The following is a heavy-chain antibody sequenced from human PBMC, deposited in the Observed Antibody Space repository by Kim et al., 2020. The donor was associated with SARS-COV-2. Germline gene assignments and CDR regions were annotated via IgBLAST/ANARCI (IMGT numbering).Heavy chain of an antibody. V-gene: IGHV4-34*01. J-gene: IGHJ4*02. CDR2: SEST. CDR3: ARGALAGV. D-gene: IGHD3-10*01. Sequence: SESTNYNPSLTSRVPVSVDTSKNQFSLRLSSVTAADTAVYYCARGALAGVWGQGTLVTVSS.